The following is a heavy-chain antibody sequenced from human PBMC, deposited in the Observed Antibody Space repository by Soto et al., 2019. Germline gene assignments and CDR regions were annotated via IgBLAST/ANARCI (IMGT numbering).Heavy chain of an antibody. J-gene: IGHJ6*02. V-gene: IGHV4-59*08. CDR3: ARQDIVVVPAAMKYYYYYYGMDV. D-gene: IGHD2-2*01. CDR1: GGSSMTYY. CDR2: IYYTDKT. Sequence: SETLSLTCPFSGGSSMTYYWSWIRQPPGKGLEWVGSIYYTDKTNYNPSLLSRVTISVDTSMNELSLKLSSVTAADTAVYYCARQDIVVVPAAMKYYYYYYGMDVWGQGTTVTVSS.